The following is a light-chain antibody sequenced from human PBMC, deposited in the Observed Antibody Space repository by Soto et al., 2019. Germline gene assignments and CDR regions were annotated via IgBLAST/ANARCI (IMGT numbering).Light chain of an antibody. J-gene: IGKJ5*01. CDR2: GAS. CDR3: QQSYTTSIT. V-gene: IGKV1-39*01. CDR1: QRISTY. Sequence: DVQMTESPWTLSSSLGDTVTVSFRASQRISTYLNWYQQKPGKAPKLLIYGASTLQGGVPSRFSGSGSGTDFTLTISSLQPEDFATYYCQQSYTTSITFGQGTRLEIK.